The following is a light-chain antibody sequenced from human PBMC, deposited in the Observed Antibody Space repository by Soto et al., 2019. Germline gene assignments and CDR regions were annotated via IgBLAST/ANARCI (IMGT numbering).Light chain of an antibody. CDR3: QQYTVWPFT. J-gene: IGKJ4*01. Sequence: EVEMTQSPATLSLSPGERATLSCRASQNIHTNLAWYQQSPGRAPRLFIYHTSTRATGIPDRFSGSGSGTEFTLTISSLQSEDFALYYCQQYTVWPFTFGGGTKGDI. CDR2: HTS. CDR1: QNIHTN. V-gene: IGKV3-15*01.